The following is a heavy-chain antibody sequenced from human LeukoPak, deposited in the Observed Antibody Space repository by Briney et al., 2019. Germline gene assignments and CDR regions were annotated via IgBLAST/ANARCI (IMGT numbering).Heavy chain of an antibody. V-gene: IGHV3-20*04. Sequence: RPGGSLSLSCPPSGFTFDDHGVTWVRQVPGKGLEWVSGINWNGGSTGYADSVKGRFTIYRDNAKNSLYLEVISLRAEDTALYYCARAAGLFSSSFACWGQGTLVTVSS. CDR3: ARAAGLFSSSFAC. J-gene: IGHJ4*02. D-gene: IGHD6-6*01. CDR2: INWNGGST. CDR1: GFTFDDHG.